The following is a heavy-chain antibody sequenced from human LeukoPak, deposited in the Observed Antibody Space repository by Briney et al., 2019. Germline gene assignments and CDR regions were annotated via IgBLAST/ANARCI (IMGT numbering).Heavy chain of an antibody. Sequence: SETLSLTCAVSSDSIRSNNWWSWVRQPPGKGLEWIGEIYHSGSTNYNPSLKSRVTISADTSKNQLSLKLSSVTAADTAVYYCVRVPFAFYGMEVWGKGTTVSASS. D-gene: IGHD4/OR15-4a*01. CDR3: VRVPFAFYGMEV. V-gene: IGHV4-4*02. CDR2: IYHSGST. CDR1: SDSIRSNNW. J-gene: IGHJ6*04.